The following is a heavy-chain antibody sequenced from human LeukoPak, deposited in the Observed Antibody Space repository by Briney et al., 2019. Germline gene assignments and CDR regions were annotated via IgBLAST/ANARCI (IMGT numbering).Heavy chain of an antibody. CDR3: ARAQQLGGEFDY. CDR2: IYYSGST. D-gene: IGHD6-13*01. Sequence: SETLSLTCTVSGGSISSYYWSWIRQPPGKGLEWIGYIYYSGSTNYNPSLKSRVTISVDTSKNQFSLKLSSVTAADTAVYYCARAQQLGGEFDYWGQGTLVTVSS. V-gene: IGHV4-59*01. CDR1: GGSISSYY. J-gene: IGHJ4*02.